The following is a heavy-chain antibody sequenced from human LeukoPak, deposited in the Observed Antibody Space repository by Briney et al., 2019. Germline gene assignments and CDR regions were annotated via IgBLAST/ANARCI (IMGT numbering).Heavy chain of an antibody. CDR2: ISSSSSYV. CDR3: AREEVAAAGTGDFDY. D-gene: IGHD6-13*01. Sequence: PGGSLRLSCAASGFTFSSYSMNWVRQAPGKGLEWVSSISSSSSYVYYAESVKGRFTISRDNAKNSLYLQMNSLRAEDTAVYYCAREEVAAAGTGDFDYWGQGTLVTVSS. CDR1: GFTFSSYS. J-gene: IGHJ4*02. V-gene: IGHV3-21*01.